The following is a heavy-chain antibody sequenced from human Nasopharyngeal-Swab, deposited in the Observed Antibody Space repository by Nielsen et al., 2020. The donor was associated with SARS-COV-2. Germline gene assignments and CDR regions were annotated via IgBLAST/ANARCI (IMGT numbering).Heavy chain of an antibody. J-gene: IGHJ4*02. CDR3: ARGWYCSGGSCSPSPFDY. CDR1: GYTFTGYY. D-gene: IGHD2-15*01. V-gene: IGHV1-2*04. Sequence: ASVKVSCKASGYTFTGYYMHWVRQAPGQGLEWMGWINPNSGGTNYAQKFQGWVTMASDTSISTAYMELSRLRSDDTAVYYCARGWYCSGGSCSPSPFDYWGQGTLVTVSS. CDR2: INPNSGGT.